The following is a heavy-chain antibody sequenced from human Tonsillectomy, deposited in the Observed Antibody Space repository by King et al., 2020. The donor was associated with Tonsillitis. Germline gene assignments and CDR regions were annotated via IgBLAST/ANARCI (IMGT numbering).Heavy chain of an antibody. CDR1: GGSISSYY. CDR3: ARHTNWGWYFDL. CDR2: VFYSGST. J-gene: IGHJ2*01. Sequence: QLQESGPGLVKPSETLSLTCTVSGGSISSYYWSWIRQPPGKGLEWIGYVFYSGSTNYTPSLKSRVTRAVDTSKNQFSLKLSSVTAAETAVYYCARHTNWGWYFDLWGRGTLVTVSS. V-gene: IGHV4-59*08. D-gene: IGHD7-27*01.